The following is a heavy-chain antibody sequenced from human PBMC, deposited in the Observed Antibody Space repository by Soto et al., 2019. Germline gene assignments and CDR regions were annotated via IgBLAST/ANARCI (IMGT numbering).Heavy chain of an antibody. D-gene: IGHD3-10*01. CDR1: GGSFSGYY. J-gene: IGHJ4*02. CDR2: INHSGST. CDR3: ARGLYRYYYESGFPGMAY. V-gene: IGHV4-34*01. Sequence: QVQLQQWGAGLLKPSETLSLTCAVYGGSFSGYYWSWIRQPPGKGLEWIGEINHSGSTNYNPALESRVTMSVDTSKNQLSLKLNSVTAADTAVYYCARGLYRYYYESGFPGMAYWGQGTLVTVSS.